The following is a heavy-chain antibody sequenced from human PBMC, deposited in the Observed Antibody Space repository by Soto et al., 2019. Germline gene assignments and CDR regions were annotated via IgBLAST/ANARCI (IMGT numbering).Heavy chain of an antibody. CDR2: ISAYNGNT. J-gene: IGHJ6*02. Sequence: QVQLVQSGAEVKKPGASVKVSCKASGYTFTSYGISWVRQAPGQGLEWMGWISAYNGNTNYAQKLQGRVTMTTDTSTSTAYMELRSLRSDDTAVYYCSMIWASSSILGINYYYGMDVWGQGTTVTVSS. D-gene: IGHD6-13*01. V-gene: IGHV1-18*01. CDR3: SMIWASSSILGINYYYGMDV. CDR1: GYTFTSYG.